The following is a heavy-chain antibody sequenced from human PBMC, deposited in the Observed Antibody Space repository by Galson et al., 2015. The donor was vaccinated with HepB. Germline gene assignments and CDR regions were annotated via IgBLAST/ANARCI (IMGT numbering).Heavy chain of an antibody. J-gene: IGHJ6*02. CDR2: ISSSSSAI. Sequence: SLRLSCAASGFTFTRYSINWVRQAPGKGLEWLSYISSSSSAIYYADFVKGRFSVSRDSAKNSMYLQMNSLRGEDTAVYYCARDRLGDYSMDVWGQGTTVTVSS. D-gene: IGHD3-16*01. CDR1: GFTFTRYS. CDR3: ARDRLGDYSMDV. V-gene: IGHV3-48*01.